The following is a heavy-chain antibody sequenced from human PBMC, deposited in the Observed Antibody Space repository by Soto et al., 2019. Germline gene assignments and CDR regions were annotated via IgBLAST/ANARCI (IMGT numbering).Heavy chain of an antibody. J-gene: IGHJ4*02. V-gene: IGHV1-18*01. Sequence: QVHLVQSGAEVKKPGASVKVSCKGSGYIFTTYGITWVRQAPGQGLEWMGWISAHNGNTNYAQKLQGRVTVTRDTSQSPAYMELRNLRTDDTAVYYCARGRYGDYGGQGALVTVSS. D-gene: IGHD1-1*01. CDR1: GYIFTTYG. CDR2: ISAHNGNT. CDR3: ARGRYGDY.